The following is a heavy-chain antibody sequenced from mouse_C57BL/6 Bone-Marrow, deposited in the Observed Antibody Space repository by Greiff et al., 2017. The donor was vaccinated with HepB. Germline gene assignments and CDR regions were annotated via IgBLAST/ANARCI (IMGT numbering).Heavy chain of an antibody. V-gene: IGHV1-66*01. CDR1: GYSFTSYY. Sequence: QVQLQQSGPELVKPGASVKISCKASGYSFTSYYIHWVKQRPGQGLEWIGWIYPGSGNTKYNEKFKGKATLTADTSSSTAYMQLSSLTSEDSAVYYCAKIYYDYDGYFDYWGQGTTLTVSS. CDR3: AKIYYDYDGYFDY. CDR2: IYPGSGNT. J-gene: IGHJ2*01. D-gene: IGHD2-4*01.